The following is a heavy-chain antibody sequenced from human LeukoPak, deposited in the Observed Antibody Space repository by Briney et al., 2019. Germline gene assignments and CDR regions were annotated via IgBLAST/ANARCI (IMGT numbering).Heavy chain of an antibody. D-gene: IGHD4-23*01. J-gene: IGHJ4*02. CDR2: IYYSGST. V-gene: IGHV4-30-4*08. CDR3: ARDLLNEGNHLDY. CDR1: GGSISSGGYY. Sequence: SETPSLTCTVSGGSISSGGYYWSWIRQHPGKGLEWIGYIYYSGSTYYNPSLKSRVTISVDTSKNQFSLKLSSVTAADTAVYYCARDLLNEGNHLDYWGQGTLVTVSS.